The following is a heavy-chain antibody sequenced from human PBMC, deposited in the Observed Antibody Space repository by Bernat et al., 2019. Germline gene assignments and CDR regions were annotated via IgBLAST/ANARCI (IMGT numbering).Heavy chain of an antibody. Sequence: EVQLVESGGGLVKPGRSLRLSCTASGFTFGDYAMSWFRQAPGKGLEWVGFIRSKAYGGTTEYAASVKGRCTISRDDSKSIAYLQMNSLKTEDTAVYYCTNGRLNYYYYYMDVWGKGTTVTVSS. CDR1: GFTFGDYA. CDR3: TNGRLNYYYYYMDV. V-gene: IGHV3-49*05. CDR2: IRSKAYGGTT. J-gene: IGHJ6*03. D-gene: IGHD3/OR15-3a*01.